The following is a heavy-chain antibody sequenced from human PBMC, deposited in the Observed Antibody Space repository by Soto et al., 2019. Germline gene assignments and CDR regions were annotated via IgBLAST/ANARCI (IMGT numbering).Heavy chain of an antibody. CDR3: ARGSHSSFDY. D-gene: IGHD6-19*01. CDR1: GDCLSTNGVA. V-gene: IGHV6-1*01. J-gene: IGHJ4*02. Sequence: SQTLSLTCVISGDCLSTNGVAWNWIRQSPSRGLEWLGRAYYRSSWYNDYATSVKSRITINLDTSKNQFSLQLDSVTPEDTAVYFCARGSHSSFDYWGQGTVVTVSS. CDR2: AYYRSSWYN.